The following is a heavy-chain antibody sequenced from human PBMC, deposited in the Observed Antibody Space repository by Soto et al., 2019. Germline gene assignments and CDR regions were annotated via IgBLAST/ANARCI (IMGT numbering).Heavy chain of an antibody. CDR2: IVPIVDTS. Sequence: VQLVQSGAEVRQPASSVKVSCKTSGGTFGSYAISWVRQAPGQGLEWMGGIVPIVDTSTYAQKFQGRVTITADESTSTVYMELSSLRSDDTAVYYCVRVVAIPGYPDNWGQGTLVTVSS. CDR3: VRVVAIPGYPDN. J-gene: IGHJ4*02. CDR1: GGTFGSYA. V-gene: IGHV1-69*12. D-gene: IGHD5-12*01.